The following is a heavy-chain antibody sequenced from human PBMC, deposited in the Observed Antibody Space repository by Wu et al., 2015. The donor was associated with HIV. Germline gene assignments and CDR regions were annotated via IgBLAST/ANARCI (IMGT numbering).Heavy chain of an antibody. D-gene: IGHD3-10*01. J-gene: IGHJ4*02. CDR3: AREPGYYYGSGSYYRPYYFDY. CDR2: IIPIFGTA. CDR1: GGTFSSYA. V-gene: IGHV1-69*13. Sequence: QVQLVQSGAEVKKPGSSVKVSCKASGGTFSSYAISWVRQAPGQGLEWMGRIIPIFGTANYAQKFQGRVTITADESTSTAYMELSSLRSEDTAVYYCAREPGYYYGSGSYYRPYYFDYWGQGTLVTVSS.